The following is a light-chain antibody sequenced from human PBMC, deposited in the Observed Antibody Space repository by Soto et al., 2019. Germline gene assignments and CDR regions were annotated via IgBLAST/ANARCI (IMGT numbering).Light chain of an antibody. J-gene: IGKJ1*01. Sequence: IFLSQSPGALSLSPGARATLSCKASQSFSSSYLAWYQQKPGKAPRLLIYGASSRATGIPDRFSGTGSGTDFTLTISSLQPEDFAAYYCQQDDSSPWTFGQGTKVDI. CDR3: QQDDSSPWT. CDR2: GAS. CDR1: QSFSSSY. V-gene: IGKV3-20*01.